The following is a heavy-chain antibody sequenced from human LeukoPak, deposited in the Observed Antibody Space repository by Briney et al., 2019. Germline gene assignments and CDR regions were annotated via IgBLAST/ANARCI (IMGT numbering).Heavy chain of an antibody. J-gene: IGHJ4*02. CDR2: IRGTGGSA. CDR3: AKDGGGTTTIVVGEFDY. CDR1: GVTFRSYA. V-gene: IGHV3-23*01. Sequence: GGSLRLSCAAFGVTFRSYAMSWVRQAPGKGLEWVSTIRGTGGSAHYADPVKGRFTISRDNSKNTVYLQMNSLRAEDTAVYYCAKDGGGTTTIVVGEFDYWGQGTLVTVSS. D-gene: IGHD3-22*01.